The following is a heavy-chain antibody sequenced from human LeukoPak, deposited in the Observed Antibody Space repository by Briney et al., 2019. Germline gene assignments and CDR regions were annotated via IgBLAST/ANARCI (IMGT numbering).Heavy chain of an antibody. Sequence: SETLSLTCTVSGGSISSYYWSWIRQPPGKGLEWIGYIYYSGSTNYNPSLKSRVTISVDTSKNQFSLKLSSVTAAGTAVYYCARKVAGHAFDIWGQGTMVTVSS. CDR1: GGSISSYY. J-gene: IGHJ3*02. D-gene: IGHD6-19*01. CDR3: ARKVAGHAFDI. V-gene: IGHV4-59*12. CDR2: IYYSGST.